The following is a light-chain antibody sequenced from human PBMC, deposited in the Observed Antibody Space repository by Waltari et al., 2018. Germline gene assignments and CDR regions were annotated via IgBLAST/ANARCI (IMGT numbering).Light chain of an antibody. V-gene: IGKV3-20*01. CDR1: QSFSSSY. J-gene: IGKJ2*01. Sequence: EIVLTQSPGTLSLSPGEGATLSCRASQSFSSSYLVWYQQKPGQAPRLLIYGTFTRATGVPDRFSGSGSGTDFTLTISRLEPEDFAVYYCHHYGSSPQTFGQGTKLEIK. CDR2: GTF. CDR3: HHYGSSPQT.